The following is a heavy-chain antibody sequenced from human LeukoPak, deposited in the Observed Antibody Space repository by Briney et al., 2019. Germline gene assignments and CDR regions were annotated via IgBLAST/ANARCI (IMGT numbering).Heavy chain of an antibody. V-gene: IGHV4-34*01. D-gene: IGHD5-18*01. CDR2: INHSGTT. CDR3: ARVRLPPYYYYFYYMDV. Sequence: PSETLSLTCAVYGGSFSGYSWTWIRQPPGKGREWMGEINHSGTTDYNPSLQSRVTISLDTSKNQFSLKVTSVTAADTAVYYCARVRLPPYYYYFYYMDVWGTGTTVTVSS. CDR1: GGSFSGYS. J-gene: IGHJ6*03.